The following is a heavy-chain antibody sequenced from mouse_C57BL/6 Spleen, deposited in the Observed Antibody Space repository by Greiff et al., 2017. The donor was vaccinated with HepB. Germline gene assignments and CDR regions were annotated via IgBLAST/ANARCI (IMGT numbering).Heavy chain of an antibody. V-gene: IGHV1-55*01. D-gene: IGHD1-1*01. CDR2: IYPGSGST. J-gene: IGHJ2*01. CDR1: GYTFTSYW. Sequence: QVQLQQPGAELVKPGASVKMSCKASGYTFTSYWITWVKQRPGQGLEWIGDIYPGSGSTNYNEKFKSKATLTVDTSSSTAYMQLSSLTSEDSAVYYCARAVTTLVATDYFDYWGQGTTLTVSS. CDR3: ARAVTTLVATDYFDY.